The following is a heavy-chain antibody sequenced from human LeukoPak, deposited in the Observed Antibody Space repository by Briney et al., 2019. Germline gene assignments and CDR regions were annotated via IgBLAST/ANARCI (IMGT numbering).Heavy chain of an antibody. J-gene: IGHJ4*02. V-gene: IGHV3-7*01. CDR3: ARDLGGSLDY. Sequence: GGSLRLSCEASGFTFSTYCMAWVRQAPGKGLEWVANIKGDESARHQADSVKGRFTISRDNAKKSVYLQMSSLRGEDTAVYYCARDLGGSLDYWGQGTLVTVSS. CDR2: IKGDESAR. D-gene: IGHD1-26*01. CDR1: GFTFSTYC.